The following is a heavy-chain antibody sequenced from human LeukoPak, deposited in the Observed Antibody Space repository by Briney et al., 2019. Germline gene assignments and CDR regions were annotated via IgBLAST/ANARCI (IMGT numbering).Heavy chain of an antibody. CDR2: ISGSGGST. Sequence: GSLRLSCAASGFTFSSYAMSWVRQAPGKGLEWVSAISGSGGSTYYADSVKGRFTISRDNSKNTLYLQMNSLRAEDTAVYYCARDPVGGLLSYYFDYWGQGTLVTVSS. D-gene: IGHD6-25*01. J-gene: IGHJ4*02. CDR1: GFTFSSYA. V-gene: IGHV3-23*01. CDR3: ARDPVGGLLSYYFDY.